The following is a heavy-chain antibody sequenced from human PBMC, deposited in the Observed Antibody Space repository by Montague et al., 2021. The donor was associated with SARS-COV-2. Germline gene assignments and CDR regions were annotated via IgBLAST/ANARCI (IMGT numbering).Heavy chain of an antibody. Sequence: SETLSLTCTVYGGSFSGYYWSLIRQPPGKGLEWIGEINHSGSTNYNLSLKSRVTISVDTSKNHFSLKLSSVTATDTAVYYCARRSRVVTAIWALRTSLSSWFDPWGQGTLVTVSS. V-gene: IGHV4-34*01. CDR3: ARRSRVVTAIWALRTSLSSWFDP. J-gene: IGHJ5*02. CDR1: GGSFSGYY. CDR2: INHSGST. D-gene: IGHD2-21*02.